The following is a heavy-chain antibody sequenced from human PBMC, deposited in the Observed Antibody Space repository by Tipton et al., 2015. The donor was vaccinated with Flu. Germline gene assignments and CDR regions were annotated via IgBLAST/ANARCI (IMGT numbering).Heavy chain of an antibody. Sequence: TLSLTCTVSGGSISSYYWSWIRQPPGKGLEWIGYIYYSGSTNYNPSLKSRVTISVDTSKNQFSLKLSSVTAADTAVYYCARDRPWGYGWGYYYYYGMDVWGQGTTVTVSS. V-gene: IGHV4-59*01. J-gene: IGHJ6*02. CDR2: IYYSGST. CDR3: ARDRPWGYGWGYYYYYGMDV. CDR1: GGSISSYY. D-gene: IGHD5-18*01.